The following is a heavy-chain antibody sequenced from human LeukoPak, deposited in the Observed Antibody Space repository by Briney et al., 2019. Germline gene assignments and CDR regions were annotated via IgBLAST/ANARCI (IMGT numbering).Heavy chain of an antibody. D-gene: IGHD2-2*01. CDR2: ISPYNGNT. V-gene: IGHV1-18*01. CDR1: GYTFTTYG. CDR3: ARDCSSTSCYAGSCYYYYYMDV. Sequence: ASVKVSCKASGYTFTTYGISWVRQAPGQGLEWMGWISPYNGNTNYAQKLQDRVTMTTDTSTSTAYMELRSLRSDDTAVYYCARDCSSTSCYAGSCYYYYYMDVWGKGTTVTISS. J-gene: IGHJ6*03.